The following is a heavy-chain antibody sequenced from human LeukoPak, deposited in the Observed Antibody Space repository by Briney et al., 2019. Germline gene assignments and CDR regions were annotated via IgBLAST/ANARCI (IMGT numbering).Heavy chain of an antibody. Sequence: QPGGSLTLTCTLSGFSVTNTLVDWVRQAPGKGPEWVALIYIDARTVYADSVKGRFTISRDNSKNMVYLQMNSLRSEDSALYYCVRDRAGTQSWVEFDLWGQGTLVTVSP. D-gene: IGHD3-10*01. V-gene: IGHV3-66*02. CDR3: VRDRAGTQSWVEFDL. J-gene: IGHJ5*02. CDR2: IYIDART. CDR1: GFSVTNTL.